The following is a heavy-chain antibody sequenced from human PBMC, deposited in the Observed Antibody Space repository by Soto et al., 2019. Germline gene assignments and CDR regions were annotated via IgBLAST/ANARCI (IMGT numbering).Heavy chain of an antibody. CDR3: ARGGSGVGATEFDY. D-gene: IGHD1-26*01. CDR1: GFTFSSYG. Sequence: GGSLRLSCAASGFTFSSYGMHWVRQAPGKGLEWVAVIWYDGSNKYYADSVKGRFTISRDNSKNTLYLQMNSLRAEDTAVYYCARGGSGVGATEFDYWGQGTLVTVSS. J-gene: IGHJ4*02. V-gene: IGHV3-33*01. CDR2: IWYDGSNK.